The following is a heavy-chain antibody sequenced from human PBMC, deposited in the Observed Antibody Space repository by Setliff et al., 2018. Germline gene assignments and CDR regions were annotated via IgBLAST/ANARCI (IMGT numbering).Heavy chain of an antibody. D-gene: IGHD2-2*01. CDR2: SHYSGNN. J-gene: IGHJ3*02. CDR3: ARKYQRGSCSGPSCTYDPFDI. V-gene: IGHV4-39*07. CDR1: GVSITNSDYY. Sequence: LSLTCTVSGVSITNSDYYWGWIRQPPGKGLEWIGSSHYSGNNYYSPSLESRVTISVDTSKSQFSLNLRSVTAADTAVYYCARKYQRGSCSGPSCTYDPFDIWGQGTPVTVSS.